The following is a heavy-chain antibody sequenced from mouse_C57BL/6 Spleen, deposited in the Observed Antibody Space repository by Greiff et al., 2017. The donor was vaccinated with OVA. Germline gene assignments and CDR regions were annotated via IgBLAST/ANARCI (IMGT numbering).Heavy chain of an antibody. D-gene: IGHD1-3*01. J-gene: IGHJ1*03. CDR1: GYTFTDYY. CDR2: INPNNGGT. V-gene: IGHV1-26*01. CDR3: ARNSGYYWYFDV. Sequence: EVQLQQSGPELVKPGASVKISCKASGYTFTDYYMNWVKQSHGKSLEWIGDINPNNGGTSYNQKFKGKATLTVDKSSSTAYMELRSLTSEDSAVYYCARNSGYYWYFDVWGTGTTVTVSS.